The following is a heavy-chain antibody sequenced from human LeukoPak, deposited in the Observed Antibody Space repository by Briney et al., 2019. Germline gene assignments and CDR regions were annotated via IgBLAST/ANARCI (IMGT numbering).Heavy chain of an antibody. CDR1: GGSFNTYY. CDR2: INHTGTT. J-gene: IGHJ4*02. V-gene: IGHV4-34*01. CDR3: ARGRYLTTLGGAAAGFLDY. Sequence: SETLSLTCAVYGGSFNTYYWNWIRQSPGKGLEWIGEINHTGTTNYNPSLKGRFTISVDTSKNQFSLRLTSVRAADTAVYYCARGRYLTTLGGAAAGFLDYWGQGTVVTVSS. D-gene: IGHD6-13*01.